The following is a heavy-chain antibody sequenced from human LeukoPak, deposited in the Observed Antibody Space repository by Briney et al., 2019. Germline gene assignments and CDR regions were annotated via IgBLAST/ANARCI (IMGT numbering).Heavy chain of an antibody. D-gene: IGHD5-24*01. CDR1: GFTFTSYA. CDR3: ARDRYGDGFAHLDY. V-gene: IGHV1-2*02. CDR2: ITSGGGT. J-gene: IGHJ4*02. Sequence: ASVKVSCKASGFTFTSYAIHWVRQAPGQGLEWMGWITSGGGTNHPQKFQGRVAITWDTSITTAYMDLSRLTSDDTAVYYCARDRYGDGFAHLDYWGQGALVTVSS.